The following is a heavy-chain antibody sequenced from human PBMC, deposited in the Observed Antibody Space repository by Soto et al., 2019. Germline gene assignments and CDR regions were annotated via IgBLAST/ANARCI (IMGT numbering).Heavy chain of an antibody. V-gene: IGHV4-39*01. Sequence: QLQLQESGPRLVKSSETLSLTCAVSGGFISRSSYYWGWIRQPPGKGPEWIASVYYSGNTYYNPSLESRVTMSVETSKNQFSLRLTSVTAADTTVYYCARQLYYDKSRIWWGQGTQVTVSS. J-gene: IGHJ4*02. CDR3: ARQLYYDKSRIW. CDR2: VYYSGNT. D-gene: IGHD3-16*01. CDR1: GGFISRSSYY.